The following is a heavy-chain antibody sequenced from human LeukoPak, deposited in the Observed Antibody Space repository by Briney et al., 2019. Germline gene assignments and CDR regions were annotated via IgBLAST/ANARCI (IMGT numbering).Heavy chain of an antibody. CDR3: AKGPESYYYDSSGPVNNWFDP. Sequence: YPGGSLRLSCAASGFTFSSYGMHWVRQAPGKGLEWVAVIWYDGSNKYYADSVKGRFTISRDNSKNTLYLQMNSLRAEDTAVYYCAKGPESYYYDSSGPVNNWFDPWGQGTLVTVSS. V-gene: IGHV3-33*06. J-gene: IGHJ5*02. CDR1: GFTFSSYG. CDR2: IWYDGSNK. D-gene: IGHD3-22*01.